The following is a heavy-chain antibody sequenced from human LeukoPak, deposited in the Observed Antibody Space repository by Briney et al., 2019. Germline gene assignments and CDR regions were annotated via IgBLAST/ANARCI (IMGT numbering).Heavy chain of an antibody. Sequence: PGGSLRLSCAASGFTFSSCGMHWVRQAPGKGLEWVAVIWYDGSNKYYADSVKGRFTISRDNSKNTLYLQMNSLRAEDTAVYYCAKDPSTIAAAGMGVYYYMDVWGKGTTVTVSS. J-gene: IGHJ6*03. CDR3: AKDPSTIAAAGMGVYYYMDV. V-gene: IGHV3-33*06. D-gene: IGHD6-13*01. CDR1: GFTFSSCG. CDR2: IWYDGSNK.